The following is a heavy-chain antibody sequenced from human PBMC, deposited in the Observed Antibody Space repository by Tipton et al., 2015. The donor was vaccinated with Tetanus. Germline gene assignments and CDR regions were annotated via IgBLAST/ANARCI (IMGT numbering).Heavy chain of an antibody. J-gene: IGHJ6*02. CDR1: GFTFSSYA. CDR2: ISGSGGST. CDR3: AKDGYYGSNYYYGMDV. V-gene: IGHV3-23*04. D-gene: IGHD3-10*01. Sequence: VQLVQSGAEVKKPGASVKVSCAASGFTFSSYAMSWVRQAPGKGLEWVSAISGSGGSTYYADSVKGRFTISRDNSKNTLYLQMNSLRAEDTAVYYCAKDGYYGSNYYYGMDVWGQGTTVTVSS.